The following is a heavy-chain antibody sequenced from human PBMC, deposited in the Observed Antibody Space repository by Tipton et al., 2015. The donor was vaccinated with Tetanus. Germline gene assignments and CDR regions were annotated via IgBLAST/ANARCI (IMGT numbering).Heavy chain of an antibody. V-gene: IGHV3-7*01. D-gene: IGHD1-20*01. Sequence: VQLVQSGGGLVQPGGSLRLSCAASGFTFSRYWMSWVRQAPGKGLEWVANIKEDGSEANYVDSVKGRVTISRDNGKKSLYLQMNSLRAEDPAVYYCARDLSGIIPSDYWGQGTLVTVSS. J-gene: IGHJ4*02. CDR1: GFTFSRYW. CDR3: ARDLSGIIPSDY. CDR2: IKEDGSEA.